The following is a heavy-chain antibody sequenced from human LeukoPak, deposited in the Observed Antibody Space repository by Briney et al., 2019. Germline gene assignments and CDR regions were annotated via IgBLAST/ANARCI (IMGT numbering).Heavy chain of an antibody. J-gene: IGHJ4*02. CDR2: ISSSSSYI. CDR3: ARDLWGSYYQFDY. Sequence: GGSLRLSCAASGFTFSSYSMNWVRQAPGKGLEWVSSISSSSSYIYYADSVKGRFTISRDNAKNSLYLQMNSLRAEDTAVYYCARDLWGSYYQFDYWGQGTLVTVSS. CDR1: GFTFSSYS. D-gene: IGHD1-26*01. V-gene: IGHV3-21*01.